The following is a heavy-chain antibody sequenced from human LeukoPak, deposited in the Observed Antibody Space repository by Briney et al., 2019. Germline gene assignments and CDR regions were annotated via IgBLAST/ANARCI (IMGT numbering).Heavy chain of an antibody. D-gene: IGHD2-21*02. V-gene: IGHV3-7*01. J-gene: IGHJ3*02. CDR3: ARDLAVVTAFGQHAFDI. CDR2: MKQDGGET. Sequence: GGSLRLSCAASGFTFSSYWMSWVRQAPGKGLEWVANMKQDGGETYYVDSVKGRFTISRDNAKNSLYLQMNSLRAEDTAMYYCARDLAVVTAFGQHAFDIWGQGTMVTVSS. CDR1: GFTFSSYW.